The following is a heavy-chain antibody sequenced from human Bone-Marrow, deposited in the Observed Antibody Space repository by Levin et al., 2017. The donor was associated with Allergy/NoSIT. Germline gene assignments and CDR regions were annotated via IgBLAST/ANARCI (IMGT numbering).Heavy chain of an antibody. D-gene: IGHD2-21*01. Sequence: LSLPCAASGFTFRSYALSWVRQAPGKGLEWVSGISGSGGSTYYADSVKGRFTISRDSSNNTLYLQMNSLRAEDTAVYYCAKSRSEVVVAGLNYWGQGTLVTVSS. CDR2: ISGSGGST. V-gene: IGHV3-23*01. J-gene: IGHJ4*02. CDR3: AKSRSEVVVAGLNY. CDR1: GFTFRSYA.